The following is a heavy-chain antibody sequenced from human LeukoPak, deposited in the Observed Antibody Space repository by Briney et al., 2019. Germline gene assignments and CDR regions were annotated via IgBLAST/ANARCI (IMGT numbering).Heavy chain of an antibody. CDR1: GFTFSSYA. CDR3: AKDYLVYYFDY. Sequence: GGSLRLSCAASGFTFSSYAMGWVRQAPGKGLEWVSGISGSGGSTYYADSVKGRFTISRDNSKNTLYLQMNSLRAEDTAVYYCAKDYLVYYFDYWGQGTLVTVSS. J-gene: IGHJ4*02. CDR2: ISGSGGST. V-gene: IGHV3-23*01. D-gene: IGHD5/OR15-5a*01.